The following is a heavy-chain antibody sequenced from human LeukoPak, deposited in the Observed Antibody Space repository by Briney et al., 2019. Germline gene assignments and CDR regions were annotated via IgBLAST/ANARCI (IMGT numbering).Heavy chain of an antibody. CDR2: ILSEGSQN. D-gene: IGHD4/OR15-4a*01. Sequence: GGSLRLSCPASGSIFSRHVMHWVRPAPGKGTEGVAFILSEGSQNEHAKSLKGPLIIPRDHSKKTVLLQMNSLRTEDPAVNFCASRPSESDWCPFDYCGRGTLVTVSS. J-gene: IGHJ4*02. CDR3: ASRPSESDWCPFDY. CDR1: GSIFSRHV. V-gene: IGHV3-30*02.